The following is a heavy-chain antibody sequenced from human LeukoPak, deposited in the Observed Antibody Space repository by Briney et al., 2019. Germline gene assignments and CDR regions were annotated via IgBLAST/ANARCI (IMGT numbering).Heavy chain of an antibody. Sequence: GGSLRLSCAASGFTVSSNYMSWVRQAPGKGLEWVSVIYSGGSTYYVDSVKGRFTISRDNSKNTLYLQMNSLRAEDTAVYYCARDWAPTTGQGAYYYYYGMDVWGQGTTVTVSS. J-gene: IGHJ6*02. V-gene: IGHV3-66*01. CDR3: ARDWAPTTGQGAYYYYYGMDV. CDR1: GFTVSSNY. D-gene: IGHD1-1*01. CDR2: IYSGGST.